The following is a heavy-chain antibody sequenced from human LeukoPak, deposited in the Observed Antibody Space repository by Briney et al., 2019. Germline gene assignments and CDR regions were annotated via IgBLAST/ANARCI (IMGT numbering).Heavy chain of an antibody. CDR2: ISVYNGNT. CDR1: GFTFTSSA. D-gene: IGHD1-1*01. Sequence: EASVKVSCKASGFTFTSSAVQWVRQAPGQGLEWMGWISVYNGNTNYAQKVQARVTMTTDTSTSTAYMELRSLRSDDTAVYYCASAPRGTAIPYELPAGPWGQGTLVTVSS. J-gene: IGHJ5*02. V-gene: IGHV1-18*01. CDR3: ASAPRGTAIPYELPAGP.